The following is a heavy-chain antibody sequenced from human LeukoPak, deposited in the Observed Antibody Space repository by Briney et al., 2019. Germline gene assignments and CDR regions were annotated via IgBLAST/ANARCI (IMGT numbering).Heavy chain of an antibody. CDR1: GFTFDDYA. CDR3: AREYNSGPKQTDAFDI. Sequence: SLRLSCAASGFTFDDYAMHWVRQAPGKGLEWVSGISWNSGSIGYADSVKGRFTISRDNAKNSLYLQMNSLRTEDTAVYYCAREYNSGPKQTDAFDIWGQGTMVTVSS. J-gene: IGHJ3*02. D-gene: IGHD3-22*01. CDR2: ISWNSGSI. V-gene: IGHV3-9*01.